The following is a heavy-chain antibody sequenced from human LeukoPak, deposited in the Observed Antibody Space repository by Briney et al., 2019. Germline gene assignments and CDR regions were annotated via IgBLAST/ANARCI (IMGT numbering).Heavy chain of an antibody. D-gene: IGHD1-26*01. V-gene: IGHV1-8*01. CDR1: GYTFTSYD. J-gene: IGHJ6*03. Sequence: GASVKVSCKASGYTFTSYDINWVRQATGQGPEWMGWMNPNSGNTGYAQKFQGRVTMTRNTSISTAYMELSSLRSEDTAVYYCARDRSGSYYSDYYYYMDVWGKGTTVTVSS. CDR2: MNPNSGNT. CDR3: ARDRSGSYYSDYYYYMDV.